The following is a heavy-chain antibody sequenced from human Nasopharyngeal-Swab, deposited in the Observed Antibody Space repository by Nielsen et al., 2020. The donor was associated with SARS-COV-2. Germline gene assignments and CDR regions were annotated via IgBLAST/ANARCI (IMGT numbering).Heavy chain of an antibody. J-gene: IGHJ6*02. CDR2: IGTAGDT. D-gene: IGHD4-23*01. V-gene: IGHV3-13*04. CDR3: ARGGMTTVEGDGYNYYYYGMDV. CDR1: GFTFSSYD. Sequence: GGSLRLSCAASGFTFSSYDMHWVRQAPGKGLEWVSAIGTAGDTYYPGSVKGRFTISRENAKNSLYLQMNSLRAGDTAVYYCARGGMTTVEGDGYNYYYYGMDVWGQGTTVTVSS.